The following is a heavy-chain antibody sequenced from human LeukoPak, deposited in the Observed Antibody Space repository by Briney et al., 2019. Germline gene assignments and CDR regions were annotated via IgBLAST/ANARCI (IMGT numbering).Heavy chain of an antibody. Sequence: PGGSLRLSCAASGFTFSSYWMSWVRQAPGKGLEWVANIKQDGSEKYYVDSVKGRFTISRDNSKNTLYLQMNSLRAEDTAVYYCAKFRWSYYDSSGYFDYWGQGTLVTVSS. D-gene: IGHD3-22*01. CDR2: IKQDGSEK. CDR3: AKFRWSYYDSSGYFDY. CDR1: GFTFSSYW. J-gene: IGHJ4*02. V-gene: IGHV3-7*03.